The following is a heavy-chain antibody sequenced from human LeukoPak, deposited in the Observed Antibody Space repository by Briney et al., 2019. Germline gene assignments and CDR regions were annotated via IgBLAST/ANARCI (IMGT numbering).Heavy chain of an antibody. CDR2: IYHSGST. CDR3: ARSSASSSWLTYYYYYYMDV. Sequence: SETLSLTCTVSGYSISSGYYWGWIRQPPGKGLEWIGSIYHSGSTYYNPSLKSRVTISVDTSKNQFSLKLSSVTAADTAVYYCARSSASSSWLTYYYYYYMDVWGKGTTVTISS. V-gene: IGHV4-38-2*02. D-gene: IGHD6-13*01. CDR1: GYSISSGYY. J-gene: IGHJ6*03.